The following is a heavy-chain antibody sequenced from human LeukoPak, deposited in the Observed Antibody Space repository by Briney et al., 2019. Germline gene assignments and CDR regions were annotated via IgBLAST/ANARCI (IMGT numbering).Heavy chain of an antibody. D-gene: IGHD3-10*01. CDR1: GFTFSSYA. V-gene: IGHV3-23*01. Sequence: PGGSLRLSCAASGFTFSSYAMSWVRQAPGKGLEWVSVISGSGGTTYYADSVKGRFTISRDNSKNTLYLQMNSLRAEDTAVYYCAKAGVVRGDRFDPWGQGTLVTVSS. CDR3: AKAGVVRGDRFDP. CDR2: ISGSGGTT. J-gene: IGHJ5*02.